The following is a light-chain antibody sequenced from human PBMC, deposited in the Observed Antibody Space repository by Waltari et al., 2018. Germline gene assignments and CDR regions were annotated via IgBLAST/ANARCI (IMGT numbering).Light chain of an antibody. CDR2: WAS. Sequence: DIVMTQSPDSLAVSLGERATINCKSSQSILYSSNNNTYLAWYQQKPGQPPKLLIYWASTRESGVPYRFTGSGSGTDFALTISSLQAEDVAVYYCQQYYSTPNTFGQGTKLEIK. CDR1: QSILYSSNNNTY. V-gene: IGKV4-1*01. J-gene: IGKJ2*01. CDR3: QQYYSTPNT.